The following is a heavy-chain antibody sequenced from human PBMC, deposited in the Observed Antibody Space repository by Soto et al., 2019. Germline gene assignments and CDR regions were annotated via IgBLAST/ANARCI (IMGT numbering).Heavy chain of an antibody. Sequence: GSLRLSCAASGFTFSSYAMSWVRQAPGKGLEWVSPIGESGTPTYYADSVKGRFTISRDNSGNTLFLEMYSLRAEDTAVYYCARYIPGVRYYGMDVWGQGTTVTVSS. CDR2: IGESGTPT. J-gene: IGHJ6*02. CDR3: ARYIPGVRYYGMDV. CDR1: GFTFSSYA. D-gene: IGHD2-2*01. V-gene: IGHV3-23*01.